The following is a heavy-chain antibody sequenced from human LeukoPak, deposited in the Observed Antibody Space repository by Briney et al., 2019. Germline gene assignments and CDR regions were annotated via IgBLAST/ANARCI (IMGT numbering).Heavy chain of an antibody. CDR1: GYTLTELA. V-gene: IGHV1-24*01. D-gene: IGHD3-10*01. CDR3: ATGEGGELLV. Sequence: ASVKVSCKVSGYTLTELAMRGVRQAPEKHLEWMGGFDPEDGETIYAQKFQGRVTMTEDTSTDTAYMELSSLRSEDTAVYYCATGEGGELLVWGQGTLVTVSS. J-gene: IGHJ4*02. CDR2: FDPEDGET.